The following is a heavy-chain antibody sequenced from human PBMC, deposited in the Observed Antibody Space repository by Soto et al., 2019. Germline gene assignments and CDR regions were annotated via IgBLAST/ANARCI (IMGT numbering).Heavy chain of an antibody. CDR2: ISSSGSAT. D-gene: IGHD6-13*01. J-gene: IGHJ4*02. V-gene: IGHV3-11*01. CDR1: GFTFNDYY. CDR3: ASVGYSSSWYFDF. Sequence: QVQLVESGGALVKPGGSLRLSCAASGFTFNDYYMNWIRQAPGKGLEWVSYISSSGSATYYADSVKDRFTISRDNAKNSLYLQMSSLRAEDTAVYYCASVGYSSSWYFDFWGQGSLVTVSS.